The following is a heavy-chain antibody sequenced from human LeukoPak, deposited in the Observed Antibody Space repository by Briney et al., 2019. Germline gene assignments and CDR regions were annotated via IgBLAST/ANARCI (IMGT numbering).Heavy chain of an antibody. CDR1: GYTLTNND. V-gene: IGHV1-8*01. J-gene: IGHJ6*03. D-gene: IGHD2-2*01. CDR2: INPENGDT. CDR3: ARPTSRPSNYYHMDV. Sequence: ASVKVSCKASGYTLTNNDINWVRQATGQGLEWMGWINPENGDTGYAQEFQGRVIMTRSTAINTVYMELSSLTFEDTAIYFCARPTSRPSNYYHMDVWGKGTTVTVS.